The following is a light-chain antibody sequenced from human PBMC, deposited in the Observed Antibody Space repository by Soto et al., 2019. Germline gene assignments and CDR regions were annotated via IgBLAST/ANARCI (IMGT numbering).Light chain of an antibody. CDR1: SSDVGEYNY. CDR3: SSYTSSTTYV. Sequence: QAASVSGSPGQSITISCTGTSSDVGEYNYVAWYQQHPGKAPKLMIYDVINRPSGVSNRFSGSKSGNTASLTISGLQAEDEADYYCSSYTSSTTYVFGTGTKLTVL. V-gene: IGLV2-14*01. J-gene: IGLJ1*01. CDR2: DVI.